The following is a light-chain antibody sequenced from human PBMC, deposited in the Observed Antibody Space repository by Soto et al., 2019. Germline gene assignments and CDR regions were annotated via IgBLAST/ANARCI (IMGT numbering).Light chain of an antibody. CDR3: KIWHSGAWV. J-gene: IGLJ2*01. V-gene: IGLV5-45*01. Sequence: QLVLTQPTSLSASPGASASLTCTLRSDINVGASRIFWYQQKPGGPPQFLLKYRSDSDNQQGAGVPSRFSGSKDASANAGILRISGLQSEDDADYYCKIWHSGAWVFGGGTKVTVL. CDR2: YRSDSDN. CDR1: SDINVGASR.